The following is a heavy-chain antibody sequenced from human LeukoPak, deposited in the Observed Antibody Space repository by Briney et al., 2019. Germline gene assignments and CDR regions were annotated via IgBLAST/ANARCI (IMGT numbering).Heavy chain of an antibody. D-gene: IGHD6-19*01. CDR1: GGSIGGSSYY. Sequence: SETLSLTCTVSGGSIGGSSYYWGWIRQPPGKGLEWIGSIYYSGSTYYNPSLKSRVTISVDTSKNQFSLKLNSVTATDTAVYYCARDGAYSSGWYSRDAFDIWGQGTMVTVSS. V-gene: IGHV4-39*02. CDR3: ARDGAYSSGWYSRDAFDI. CDR2: IYYSGST. J-gene: IGHJ3*02.